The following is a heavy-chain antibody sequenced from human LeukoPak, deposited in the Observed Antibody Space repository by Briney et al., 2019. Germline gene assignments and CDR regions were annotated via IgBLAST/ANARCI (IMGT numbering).Heavy chain of an antibody. CDR3: AKGVVVAPDVTPFDY. CDR1: GFTFGSYA. V-gene: IGHV3-23*01. D-gene: IGHD2-2*01. Sequence: PGGSLRLSCAASGFTFGSYAMGWVRQAPGKGLEWVSAISGSGGSTYYADSVKGRFTISRDNSKNTLYLQMNSLRAEDTAVYYCAKGVVVAPDVTPFDYWGQGTLVTVSS. CDR2: ISGSGGST. J-gene: IGHJ4*02.